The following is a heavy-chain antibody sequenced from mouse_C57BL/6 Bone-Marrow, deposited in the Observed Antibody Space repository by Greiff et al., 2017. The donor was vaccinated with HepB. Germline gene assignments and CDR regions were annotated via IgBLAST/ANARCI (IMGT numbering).Heavy chain of an antibody. CDR1: GFTFSDYY. J-gene: IGHJ1*03. D-gene: IGHD1-1*01. CDR2: ISNGGGST. CDR3: ARSFYYYGSSPWYFDV. V-gene: IGHV5-12*01. Sequence: EVMLVESGGGLVQPGGSLKLSCAASGFTFSDYYMYWVRQTPEKRLEWVAYISNGGGSTYYPDTVKGRFTISRDNGKNTLYLQMSRLKSEDTAMYYCARSFYYYGSSPWYFDVWGTGTTVTVSS.